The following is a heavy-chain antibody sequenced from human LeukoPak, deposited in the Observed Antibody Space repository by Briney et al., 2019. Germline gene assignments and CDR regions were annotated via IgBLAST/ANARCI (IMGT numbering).Heavy chain of an antibody. CDR1: GYTFSTYY. J-gene: IGHJ4*02. V-gene: IGHV1-46*01. Sequence: ASVKVSCKASGYTFSTYYMHWVRQAPGQGPEWMGMINPSDGITSNAQKFQGRVTMTRDTSTSTVYMELTSLRSEDTAVYYCARDLGGYRHYYDSRYYGEYFDYWGQGTLVTVSS. D-gene: IGHD3-22*01. CDR2: INPSDGIT. CDR3: ARDLGGYRHYYDSRYYGEYFDY.